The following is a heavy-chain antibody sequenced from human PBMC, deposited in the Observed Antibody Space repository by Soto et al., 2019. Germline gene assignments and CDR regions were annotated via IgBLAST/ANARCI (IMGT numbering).Heavy chain of an antibody. CDR2: IYTSGST. V-gene: IGHV4-4*07. CDR1: GGSISSYY. J-gene: IGHJ4*02. CDR3: ARACSSNSCYDVFDY. Sequence: PSETLSLTCTVSGGSISSYYWSWIRQPAGKGLEWIGRIYTSGSTNYNPSLKSRVTMSVHTSKNQFSLKLSSVTAADTAVYYCARACSSNSCYDVFDYWGQGTLVTVSS. D-gene: IGHD2-2*01.